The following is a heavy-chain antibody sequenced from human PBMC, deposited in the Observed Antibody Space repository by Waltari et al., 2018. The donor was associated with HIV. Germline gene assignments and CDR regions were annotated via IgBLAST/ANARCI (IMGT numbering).Heavy chain of an antibody. Sequence: QVQLVESGGGVVRPGRSLRLSCAASGFSVSRYGMPWVRQAPGKGLEWVAVIWHDGSKKYYAGSVKGRFTVSRDTSKNTLYLEMNRLRAEDTAVYHCARDPGTLLIAVAGAFDYWGPGIPVTVSS. CDR1: GFSVSRYG. CDR3: ARDPGTLLIAVAGAFDY. J-gene: IGHJ4*02. D-gene: IGHD6-19*01. CDR2: IWHDGSKK. V-gene: IGHV3-33*01.